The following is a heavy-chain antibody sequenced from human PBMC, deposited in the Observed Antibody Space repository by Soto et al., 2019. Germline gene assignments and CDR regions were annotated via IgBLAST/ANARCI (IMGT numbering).Heavy chain of an antibody. V-gene: IGHV3-53*01. Sequence: GGTLRLSCAVFGFTVSGKKYVAWVRQAPGKGLEWVSALYDLDGTYYADSVKGRFTTSSDSSRTTVYLQMNSLRPDDTAVYSCATWHLQEHAYDIWGQGTMVTVSS. CDR1: GFTVSGKKY. CDR3: ATWHLQEHAYDI. D-gene: IGHD1-1*01. J-gene: IGHJ3*02. CDR2: LYDLDGT.